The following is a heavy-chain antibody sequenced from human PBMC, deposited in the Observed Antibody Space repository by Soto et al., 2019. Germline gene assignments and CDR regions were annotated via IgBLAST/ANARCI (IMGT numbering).Heavy chain of an antibody. J-gene: IGHJ4*02. Sequence: GASVKVSCKASGGTFSSYAISWVRQAPGQGLEWMGGIIPIFGTANYAQKFQGRVTITADESTSTAYMELSSLRSEDTAVYYCATLPSLLRRVLQHRARDYWGQGTLVTVSS. D-gene: IGHD2-21*01. CDR2: IIPIFGTA. CDR1: GGTFSSYA. V-gene: IGHV1-69*13. CDR3: ATLPSLLRRVLQHRARDY.